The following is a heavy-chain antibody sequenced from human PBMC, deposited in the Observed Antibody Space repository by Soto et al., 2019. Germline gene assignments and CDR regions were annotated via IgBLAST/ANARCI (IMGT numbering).Heavy chain of an antibody. CDR1: GFIFNTYA. CDR2: VSGSGRTT. J-gene: IGHJ5*02. CDR3: VKGPYDSVWGNFPNRFDP. V-gene: IGHV3-23*01. D-gene: IGHD3-16*01. Sequence: GESLRLSCAASGFIFNTYAMGWFRQAPGKGLEWVSAVSGSGRTTWYADSVKGRFTISRNNSRNTLNLQMNSLSGEDTALYYCVKGPYDSVWGNFPNRFDP.